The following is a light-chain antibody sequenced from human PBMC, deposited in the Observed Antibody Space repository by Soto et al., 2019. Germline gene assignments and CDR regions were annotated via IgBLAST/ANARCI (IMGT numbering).Light chain of an antibody. CDR1: QGIYNY. CDR3: HKYNSALLT. Sequence: DIQMTQSPSSLSASVGDRVTITCRASQGIYNYLAWYQQKPGKAPKLLIYAASTLEAGVPSRFSGSGSGTDFTLTMSSLQPEDVATYYCHKYNSALLTFGQGTRLEIK. CDR2: AAS. J-gene: IGKJ5*01. V-gene: IGKV1-27*01.